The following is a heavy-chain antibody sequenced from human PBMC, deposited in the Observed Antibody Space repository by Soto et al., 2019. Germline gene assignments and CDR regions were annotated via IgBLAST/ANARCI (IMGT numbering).Heavy chain of an antibody. CDR2: ISYDGSNK. V-gene: IGHV3-30*18. Sequence: GGSXRLSCAASGFTFSTYGMHWVRQAPGKLLEWVAFISYDGSNKYYADSVKGRFTISRDNSKNTLYLQMNSLRAEDTAVYYCAKDPESYEYYYDSSGYYPPPYWGQGTLVTVSS. CDR1: GFTFSTYG. CDR3: AKDPESYEYYYDSSGYYPPPY. D-gene: IGHD3-22*01. J-gene: IGHJ4*02.